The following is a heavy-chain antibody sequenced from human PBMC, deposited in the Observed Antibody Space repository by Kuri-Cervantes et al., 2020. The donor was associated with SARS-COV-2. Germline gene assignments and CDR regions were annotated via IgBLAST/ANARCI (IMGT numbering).Heavy chain of an antibody. Sequence: ASVKVSCKAPETTFPNYDINWVRQATGQGLEWMGMVKTNSGNTLYAQIFQGRVTMTRDTSTSTVYLELSSLRFEDAAVYYCARDSGDWDPDGFDIWGQGTMVTVSS. CDR3: ARDSGDWDPDGFDI. CDR1: ETTFPNYD. D-gene: IGHD2-21*02. V-gene: IGHV1-8*01. J-gene: IGHJ3*02. CDR2: VKTNSGNT.